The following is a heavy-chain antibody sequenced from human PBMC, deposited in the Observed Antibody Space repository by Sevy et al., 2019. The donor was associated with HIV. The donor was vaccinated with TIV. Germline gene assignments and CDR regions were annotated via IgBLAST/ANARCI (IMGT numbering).Heavy chain of an antibody. CDR2: IYYRGST. Sequence: SETLSLTCTVSGGSISSYYWSWIRQPPGKGLEWIGYIYYRGSTNYKPSLKSRVTISVDNSKNQVSLQLSSVTVADTAVYYCASDMVHSSGGYGMDVWGRGTTVTVSS. D-gene: IGHD6-19*01. V-gene: IGHV4-59*12. CDR3: ASDMVHSSGGYGMDV. J-gene: IGHJ6*02. CDR1: GGSISSYY.